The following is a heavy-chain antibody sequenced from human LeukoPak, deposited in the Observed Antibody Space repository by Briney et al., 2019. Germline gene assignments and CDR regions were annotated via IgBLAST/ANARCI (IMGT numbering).Heavy chain of an antibody. CDR2: IYTSGST. CDR3: AKSGGYGLIDY. J-gene: IGHJ4*02. Sequence: TTSETLSLTCTVSGGSISSGSYYWSWIRQPAGKGLEWIGRIYTSGSTNYNPSLKSRVTISVDTSKNQFSLKLSSVTAADTAVYYCAKSGGYGLIDYWGQGTRVTVSS. CDR1: GGSISSGSYY. V-gene: IGHV4-61*02. D-gene: IGHD1-26*01.